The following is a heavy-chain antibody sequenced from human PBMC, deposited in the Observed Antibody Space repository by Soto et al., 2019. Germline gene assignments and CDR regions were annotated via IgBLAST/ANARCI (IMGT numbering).Heavy chain of an antibody. CDR3: AKDDDYGDYPQLDYFDY. Sequence: GGSLRLSCAASGFTFSSYAMSWVRQAPGKGLEWVSAISGSGGSTYYADSVKGRFTISRDNSKNTLYLQMNSLRAEDTAVYYCAKDDDYGDYPQLDYFDYWGQGTLVTVSS. D-gene: IGHD4-17*01. J-gene: IGHJ4*02. V-gene: IGHV3-23*01. CDR2: ISGSGGST. CDR1: GFTFSSYA.